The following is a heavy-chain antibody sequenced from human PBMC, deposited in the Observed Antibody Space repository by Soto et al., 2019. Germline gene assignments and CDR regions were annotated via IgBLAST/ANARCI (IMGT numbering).Heavy chain of an antibody. D-gene: IGHD3-10*01. CDR3: AREVLVRGIKYHGMDV. V-gene: IGHV3-33*01. CDR1: GFTFSSYG. CDR2: IWNDGSNK. J-gene: IGHJ6*02. Sequence: QVQLVESGGGVVQPGRSLSLSCAASGFTFSSYGIHWVRQAPGKGLEWVAVIWNDGSNKYYADSVKGRFTISRDNSKNTLYLQMNSRRAEDTAVYYCAREVLVRGIKYHGMDVWGQGTTVTVSS.